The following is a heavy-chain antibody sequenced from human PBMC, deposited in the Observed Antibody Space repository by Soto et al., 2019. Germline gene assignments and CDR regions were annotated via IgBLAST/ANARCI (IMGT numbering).Heavy chain of an antibody. V-gene: IGHV3-7*02. CDR2: IKGEGSET. D-gene: IGHD2-15*01. Sequence: PGGALRLSCAASGFTPTNLYMSWVRPAPGKGLEWVANIKGEGSETYYVDAVKGRFTISRDNAKNSLYLQMNSLRAEDTVVYYCARGVCSGAICYRIWFDPWGQGTLVTVSS. CDR3: ARGVCSGAICYRIWFDP. J-gene: IGHJ5*02. CDR1: GFTPTNLY.